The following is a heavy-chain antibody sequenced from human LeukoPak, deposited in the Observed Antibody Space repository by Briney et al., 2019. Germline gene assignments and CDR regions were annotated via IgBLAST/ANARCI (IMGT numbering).Heavy chain of an antibody. V-gene: IGHV3-23*01. Sequence: GESLTLSCAASGVTFSNYAMTWVRQAPGKGLEWVSSISTSGESTYYADSVKGRFTTSRDNSKNTLYLHMNSLRAEDTAIYYCAKDALRVCSSTSCYLWGQGTLVTASS. CDR2: ISTSGEST. CDR1: GVTFSNYA. D-gene: IGHD2-2*01. J-gene: IGHJ4*02. CDR3: AKDALRVCSSTSCYL.